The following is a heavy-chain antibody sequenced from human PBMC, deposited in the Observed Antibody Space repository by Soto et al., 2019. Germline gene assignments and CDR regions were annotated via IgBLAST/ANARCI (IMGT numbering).Heavy chain of an antibody. D-gene: IGHD3-22*01. Sequence: SETLSLTCTVSGYSLSMGGYYWSWIRHDPGKGLEWIGYIYYSGTVYYNPSLRSRVSISLDTSENQFSLKLTSVTAADTAVYYCARAPTPRNYNDRKNWFDPWGQGTQVTVSS. CDR1: GYSLSMGGYY. CDR2: IYYSGTV. CDR3: ARAPTPRNYNDRKNWFDP. J-gene: IGHJ5*02. V-gene: IGHV4-31*03.